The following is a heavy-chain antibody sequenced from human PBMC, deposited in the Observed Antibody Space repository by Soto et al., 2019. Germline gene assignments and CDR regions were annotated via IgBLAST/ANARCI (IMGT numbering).Heavy chain of an antibody. CDR1: GFTFRTYG. V-gene: IGHV3-30*18. D-gene: IGHD3-22*01. Sequence: QVQLVESGGGVVQPGRSLRLSCAASGFTFRTYGMHWVRQAPGKGLEWVAVISFDGNNKYYVDSVKGRFTISRDNSKNTLYLEMNSLSAEDMAVYYCAKGTYNYDSSGYLGAKTYYNGVDVWGHGTAVTVSS. J-gene: IGHJ6*02. CDR2: ISFDGNNK. CDR3: AKGTYNYDSSGYLGAKTYYNGVDV.